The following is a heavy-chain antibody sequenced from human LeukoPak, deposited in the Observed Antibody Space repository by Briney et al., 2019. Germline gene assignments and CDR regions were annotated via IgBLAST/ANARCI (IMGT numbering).Heavy chain of an antibody. CDR1: GGPISNGDYS. J-gene: IGHJ6*03. D-gene: IGHD3-22*01. V-gene: IGHV4-30-4*07. Sequence: SQTLSLTCAVSGGPISNGDYSWSWLRQPPGKGLEWIGNIYDSGNTYYTPSLKSRVTISLDTSKNQFSLKLSSVTAADTAVYYCAREGTSYYDSSGYYYYYYYMDVWGKGTTVTVSS. CDR2: IYDSGNT. CDR3: AREGTSYYDSSGYYYYYYYMDV.